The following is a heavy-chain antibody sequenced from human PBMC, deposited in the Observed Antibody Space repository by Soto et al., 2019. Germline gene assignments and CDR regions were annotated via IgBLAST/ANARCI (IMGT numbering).Heavy chain of an antibody. CDR2: IYSGGST. D-gene: IGHD4-17*01. Sequence: EVQLVESGGGLVQPGGSLRLSCAASGFTVSSNYMSWVRQAPGKGLEWVSVIYSGGSTYYADSVKGRFTISRDNSKNTLYLQMNSLRAEDTAVYYCARDHFYGDYPMARYDYWGQGTLVTVSS. V-gene: IGHV3-66*01. CDR3: ARDHFYGDYPMARYDY. CDR1: GFTVSSNY. J-gene: IGHJ4*02.